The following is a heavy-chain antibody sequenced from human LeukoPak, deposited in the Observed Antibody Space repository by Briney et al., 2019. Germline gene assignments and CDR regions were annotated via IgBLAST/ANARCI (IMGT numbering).Heavy chain of an antibody. Sequence: SETLSLTCTVSGSSIRSSSYHWGWVRQPPGKGLEWIGNIHYSGSTSYNPTLKSRVTLSVDTSKNQFSLKLSSVTAADTAVFYCARLTGRDTSDWPYFHYWGQGALVTVSS. CDR1: GSSIRSSSYH. D-gene: IGHD2-2*01. J-gene: IGHJ4*01. CDR3: ARLTGRDTSDWPYFHY. V-gene: IGHV4-39*01. CDR2: IHYSGST.